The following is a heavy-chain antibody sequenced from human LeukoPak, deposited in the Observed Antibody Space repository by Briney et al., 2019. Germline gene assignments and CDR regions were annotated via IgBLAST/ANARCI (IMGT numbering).Heavy chain of an antibody. CDR1: RFTFSNYG. D-gene: IGHD1-26*01. J-gene: IGHJ3*02. V-gene: IGHV3-48*01. Sequence: GGSLRLSCAAPRFTFSNYGVNWVRPAPGKGQKWVSYINSRSSTIYYADSVRGRFTISRDNAKNSLYLQMNSLKAEDTAIYYCAREVGTPQAFDIWGQGTMVTVSS. CDR3: AREVGTPQAFDI. CDR2: INSRSSTI.